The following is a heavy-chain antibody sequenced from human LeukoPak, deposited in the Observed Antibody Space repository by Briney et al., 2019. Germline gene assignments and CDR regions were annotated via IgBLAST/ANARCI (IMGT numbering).Heavy chain of an antibody. CDR2: INHSGST. CDR3: ARGAWGGYIDY. CDR1: GGSFSGYY. D-gene: IGHD2-21*01. V-gene: IGHV4-34*01. J-gene: IGHJ4*02. Sequence: SETLSLTCAVYGGSFSGYYWSWIRQPPGKGLEWIGEINHSGSTNYNPSLKSRVTISVDTSKNQFSLKLSSVTAADTAVYYCARGAWGGYIDYWGQGTLVTVSS.